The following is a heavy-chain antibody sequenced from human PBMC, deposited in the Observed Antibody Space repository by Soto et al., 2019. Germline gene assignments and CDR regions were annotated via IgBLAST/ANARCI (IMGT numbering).Heavy chain of an antibody. CDR2: IWYDGSNK. J-gene: IGHJ6*02. V-gene: IGHV3-33*01. D-gene: IGHD4-17*01. CDR1: GFTFSSYG. CDR3: ARDPEAHGDYYYYGMDV. Sequence: QVQLVESGGGVVQPGRSLRLSCAASGFTFSSYGMHWVRQAPGKGLEWVAVIWYDGSNKYYADSVKGRFTISRDNSKNTLYLQMNSLRAEATAVYYCARDPEAHGDYYYYGMDVWGQGTTVTVSS.